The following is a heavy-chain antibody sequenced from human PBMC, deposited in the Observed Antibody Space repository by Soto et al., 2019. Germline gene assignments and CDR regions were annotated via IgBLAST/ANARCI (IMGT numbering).Heavy chain of an antibody. V-gene: IGHV3-13*01. CDR1: GFTFSSYD. CDR3: ARGRFGGWYRNIDY. J-gene: IGHJ4*02. CDR2: IGTAGDT. D-gene: IGHD6-19*01. Sequence: GGSLRLSCAASGFTFSSYDMHWVRQATGKGLEWVSAIGTAGDTYYPGSVKGRFTISRENAKNSLYLQMNSLRAEDTAVYYCARGRFGGWYRNIDYWGQGTLVTVSS.